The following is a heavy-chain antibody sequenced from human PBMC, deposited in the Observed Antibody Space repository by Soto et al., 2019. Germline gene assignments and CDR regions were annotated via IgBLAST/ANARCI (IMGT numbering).Heavy chain of an antibody. Sequence: ASVKVSCKASGYTFTGFYIHWVRQSPGQGLEWMGWINPNSGGTNYAQKFQGWVTMTRDTSINTAYMELSRLSSDDTGAYYCATPRGSDSGDYPFDEWGQGTLVTVSS. V-gene: IGHV1-2*04. CDR2: INPNSGGT. CDR3: ATPRGSDSGDYPFDE. D-gene: IGHD4-17*01. J-gene: IGHJ4*02. CDR1: GYTFTGFY.